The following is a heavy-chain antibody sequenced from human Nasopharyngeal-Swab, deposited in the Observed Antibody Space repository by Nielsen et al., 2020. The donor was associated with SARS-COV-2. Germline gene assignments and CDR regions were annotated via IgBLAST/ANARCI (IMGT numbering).Heavy chain of an antibody. CDR1: GFTFSSYS. V-gene: IGHV3-48*02. D-gene: IGHD5-24*01. Sequence: GESLKISCAASGFTFSSYSMNWVRQAPGKGLEWVSYISSSSSTIYYADSVKGRFTISRDNAKNSLYLQMNSQRDEDTAVYYCARARDGYATWFYYWGQGTLVTVSS. CDR3: ARARDGYATWFYY. J-gene: IGHJ4*02. CDR2: ISSSSSTI.